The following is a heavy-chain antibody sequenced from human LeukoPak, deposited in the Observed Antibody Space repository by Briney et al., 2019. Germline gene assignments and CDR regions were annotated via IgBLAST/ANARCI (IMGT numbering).Heavy chain of an antibody. D-gene: IGHD3/OR15-3a*01. CDR2: IKVDGSEK. J-gene: IGHJ5*01. CDR1: GFSFINYW. CDR3: ARDLGTWFDP. Sequence: GGSLRLSCAASGFSFINYWMSWVRQAPGKGLEWVANIKVDGSEKYYVDSVKGRFTISRDNAKNSLYLQMNSLRADDTAVHYCARDLGTWFDPWGQGTLVTVSS. V-gene: IGHV3-7*01.